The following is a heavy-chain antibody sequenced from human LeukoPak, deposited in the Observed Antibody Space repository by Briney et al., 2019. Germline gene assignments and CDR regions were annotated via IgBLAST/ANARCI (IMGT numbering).Heavy chain of an antibody. Sequence: GGSLRLSCAASGFTFSSYAMSWVRQAPGEGLEWVSAIIGSGGSTYYSDSLKGRFTISRDNSKNTLYLQMNSLRAEDTAVYYCANTPLVTGGHYYGMDVWGQGTTVTVSS. CDR2: IIGSGGST. CDR3: ANTPLVTGGHYYGMDV. J-gene: IGHJ6*02. D-gene: IGHD7-27*01. V-gene: IGHV3-23*01. CDR1: GFTFSSYA.